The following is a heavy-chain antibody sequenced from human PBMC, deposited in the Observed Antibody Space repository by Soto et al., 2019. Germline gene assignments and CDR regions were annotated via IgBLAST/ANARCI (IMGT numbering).Heavy chain of an antibody. CDR2: VSFDGSNK. J-gene: IGHJ5*02. V-gene: IGHV3-30-3*01. Sequence: QVQLVESGGGVVQPGRSLRLSCAASGFTFSTHAMHWVRQAPGKGLECVAIVSFDGSNKYYADSVKGRFTISRDNSKKKLYRQMSGLTPEDTAFYYCARDQTGITSAGGGRIDRWGQGTLVTVSS. CDR3: ARDQTGITSAGGGRIDR. D-gene: IGHD6-13*01. CDR1: GFTFSTHA.